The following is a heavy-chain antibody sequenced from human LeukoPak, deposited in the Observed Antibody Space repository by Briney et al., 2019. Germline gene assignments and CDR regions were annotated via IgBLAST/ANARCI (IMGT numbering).Heavy chain of an antibody. Sequence: GGSLRLSCAASGFTFSFHAMSWVRQAPGKGLEWVSVIVGSGGNTYYADSVKGRFTISRDNAKNTLYLQMNSLRAEDTAVYYCAKSRSNSWYDYFGYWGQGTLVTVSS. V-gene: IGHV3-23*01. CDR1: GFTFSFHA. J-gene: IGHJ4*02. CDR3: AKSRSNSWYDYFGY. CDR2: IVGSGGNT. D-gene: IGHD6-13*01.